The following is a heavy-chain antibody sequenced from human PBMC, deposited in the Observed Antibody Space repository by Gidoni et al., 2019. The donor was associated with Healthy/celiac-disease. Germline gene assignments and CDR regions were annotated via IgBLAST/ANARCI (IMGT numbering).Heavy chain of an antibody. CDR3: ARGPLQSSSSGWYTRRVQFDY. D-gene: IGHD6-19*01. Sequence: EVQLVESGGGLVKPGGSLRLSCAASGFTFSSYSMNWVRQAPGKGLEWVSSSSSSSSYIYYADSVKGRFTISRDNAKNSLYLQMNSLRAEDTAVYYCARGPLQSSSSGWYTRRVQFDYWGQGTLVTVSS. CDR2: SSSSSSYI. CDR1: GFTFSSYS. J-gene: IGHJ4*02. V-gene: IGHV3-21*01.